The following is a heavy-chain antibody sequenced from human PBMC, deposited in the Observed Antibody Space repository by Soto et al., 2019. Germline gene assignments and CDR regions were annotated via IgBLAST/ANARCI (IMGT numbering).Heavy chain of an antibody. D-gene: IGHD2-2*01. Sequence: SETLSLTCTVSGGSISSYYWSWIRQPPGKGLEWIGYIYYSGSTNYNPPLKSRVTISVDTSKNQFSLKLSSVTAADTAVYYCARLRDVVVPAAGYYYYYYMDVWGKGTTVTVSS. CDR1: GGSISSYY. CDR3: ARLRDVVVPAAGYYYYYYMDV. J-gene: IGHJ6*03. CDR2: IYYSGST. V-gene: IGHV4-59*01.